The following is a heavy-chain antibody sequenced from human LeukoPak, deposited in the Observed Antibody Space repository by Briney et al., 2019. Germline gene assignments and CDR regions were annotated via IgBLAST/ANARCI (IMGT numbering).Heavy chain of an antibody. V-gene: IGHV4-30-4*01. CDR1: GGSISSGDHY. CDR3: ARHQGSSGWFDP. J-gene: IGHJ5*02. Sequence: SETLSLTCTVSGGSISSGDHYWSWIRQPSGTGLDWIGHIYYSGGTSYNPSLRSRLTISVNTSKNQFSLKLNSVTAADTAVYYCARHQGSSGWFDPWGQGTLVTVSS. CDR2: IYYSGGT. D-gene: IGHD2-15*01.